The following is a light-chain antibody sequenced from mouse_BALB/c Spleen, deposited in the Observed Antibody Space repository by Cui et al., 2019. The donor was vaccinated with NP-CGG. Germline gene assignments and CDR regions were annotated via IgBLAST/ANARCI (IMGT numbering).Light chain of an antibody. CDR1: TGAVTTSNY. CDR3: ALWYSNHWV. CDR2: NTN. Sequence: QPVVTQESALTTSPGDTVTLTCRSRTGAVTTSNYANWVQEKPDHLFTGLIGNTNNRAPGVPARFSGSLIGDKAALTITGAQTEDEAIYFCALWYSNHWVFGRGTKLTVL. V-gene: IGLV1*01. J-gene: IGLJ1*01.